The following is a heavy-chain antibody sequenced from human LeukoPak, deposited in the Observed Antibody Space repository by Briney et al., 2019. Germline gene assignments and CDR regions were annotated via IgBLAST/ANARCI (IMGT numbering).Heavy chain of an antibody. CDR1: GFTFSSYA. D-gene: IGHD3-9*01. V-gene: IGHV3-23*01. CDR3: AKVAHYDILTGYYTQPLEYYYYYMDV. CDR2: IRGNDGST. J-gene: IGHJ6*03. Sequence: GGSLRLSCAASGFTFSSYAMSWVRQAPGKGLEWVSTIRGNDGSTFYADSVKGRFTISRDNSKNTLYLQMNSLRAEDTAVYYCAKVAHYDILTGYYTQPLEYYYYYMDVWGKGTTVTISS.